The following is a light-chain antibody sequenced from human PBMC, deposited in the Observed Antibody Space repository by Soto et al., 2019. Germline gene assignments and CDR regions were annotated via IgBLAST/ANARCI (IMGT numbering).Light chain of an antibody. CDR1: SSDVGGYNY. J-gene: IGLJ3*02. Sequence: QSALTQPASVSGSPGQSITISCTGTSSDVGGYNYVSWYQQHPGKAPKLMIYEVSNRPSGFSNRLSGSKSGNTASLTISGLQAEDEADYYCSSYTSSTWVFGGGTKLTVL. V-gene: IGLV2-14*01. CDR3: SSYTSSTWV. CDR2: EVS.